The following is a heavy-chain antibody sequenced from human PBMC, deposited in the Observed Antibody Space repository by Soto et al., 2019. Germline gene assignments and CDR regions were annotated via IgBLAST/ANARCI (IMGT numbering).Heavy chain of an antibody. D-gene: IGHD5-18*01. CDR2: IIPIFGTA. Sequence: ASVKVSCKASGGTFSSYAISWVRQAPGQGLGWMGGIIPIFGTADYAQKFQGRGTITTDEATSTAYMELSSLRSEDTAVYYCARPLRGYSYGRHDAFDIWGQVTMVTVSS. CDR3: ARPLRGYSYGRHDAFDI. J-gene: IGHJ3*02. V-gene: IGHV1-69*05. CDR1: GGTFSSYA.